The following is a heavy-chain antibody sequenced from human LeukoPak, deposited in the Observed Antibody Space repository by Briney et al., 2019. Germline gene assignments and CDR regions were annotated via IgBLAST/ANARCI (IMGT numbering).Heavy chain of an antibody. CDR2: ISSGSDTI. D-gene: IGHD2-2*01. V-gene: IGHV3-48*01. Sequence: GGSLRLSCAASGFAFSSYNMNWVRQAPGKGLEWVSYISSGSDTIFYADSVKGRFTISRDNAKNSLYLQMNSLRAEDTAVYYCATSYCASTSCPTFEYWGQGTLVTVSS. J-gene: IGHJ4*02. CDR1: GFAFSSYN. CDR3: ATSYCASTSCPTFEY.